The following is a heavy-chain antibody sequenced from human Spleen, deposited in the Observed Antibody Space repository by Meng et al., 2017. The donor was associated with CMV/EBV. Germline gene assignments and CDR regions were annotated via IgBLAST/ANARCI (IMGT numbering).Heavy chain of an antibody. CDR2: SRNKANRYTT. Sequence: CGASGFIFSDNYLDWVRQTPEKGLEWVGRSRNKANRYTTEYAASVKGRFTVSRDESKNSLYLQMNSLKTEDTAVYYCVRGYNSFDSWGQGTLVTVSS. J-gene: IGHJ4*02. V-gene: IGHV3-72*01. CDR3: VRGYNSFDS. CDR1: GFIFSDNY. D-gene: IGHD1-1*01.